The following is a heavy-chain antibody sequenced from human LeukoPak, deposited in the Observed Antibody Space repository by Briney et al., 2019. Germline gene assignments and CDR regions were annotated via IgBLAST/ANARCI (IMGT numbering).Heavy chain of an antibody. Sequence: GASVNVSCKGSGYTFTGYYMHWLRQAPGQGLEWMGWINHNSGGTNYAQKFQGRVTMTRDTSISTAYMELSRVRSDDTAVYYCARYGAAGTGWEPYWGQGTLVTVSS. V-gene: IGHV1-2*02. D-gene: IGHD6-13*01. CDR3: ARYGAAGTGWEPY. CDR2: INHNSGGT. J-gene: IGHJ4*02. CDR1: GYTFTGYY.